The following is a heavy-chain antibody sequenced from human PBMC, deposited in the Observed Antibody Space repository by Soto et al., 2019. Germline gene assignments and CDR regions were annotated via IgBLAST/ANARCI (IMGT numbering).Heavy chain of an antibody. D-gene: IGHD2-15*01. Sequence: GGSLRLSCAASGFTFSSYWMSWVRQAPGKGLEWVANIKQDGSEKYYVDSVKGRFTISRDNAKNSLYLQMNSLRAEDTAVYYCARDLGYCSGGSCPLSYYYYYGMDVWGQGTTVTVSS. CDR3: ARDLGYCSGGSCPLSYYYYYGMDV. V-gene: IGHV3-7*03. J-gene: IGHJ6*02. CDR2: IKQDGSEK. CDR1: GFTFSSYW.